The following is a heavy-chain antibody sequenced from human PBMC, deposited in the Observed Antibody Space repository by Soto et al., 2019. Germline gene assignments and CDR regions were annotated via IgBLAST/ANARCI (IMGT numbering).Heavy chain of an antibody. CDR3: VRTSLVVAAATREDY. Sequence: GSLRLSCAASGFTFSSYWMHWVRQAPGKGLVWVSRINSDGSSTSYADSVKGRFTISRDNAKNTLYLQMNSLRAEDTAVCYCVRTSLVVAAATREDYWGQGTLVTVSS. V-gene: IGHV3-74*01. CDR2: INSDGSST. D-gene: IGHD2-15*01. CDR1: GFTFSSYW. J-gene: IGHJ4*02.